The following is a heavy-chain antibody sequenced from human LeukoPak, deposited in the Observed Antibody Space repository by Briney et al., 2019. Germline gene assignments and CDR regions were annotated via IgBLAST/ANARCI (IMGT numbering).Heavy chain of an antibody. Sequence: SETLSLTCAVYGGSFSGYYWSWIRQPPGKGLEWIGEINHSGSTNYNPSLKSRVTISVDTSKNQFSLKLSSVTAADTAVYYCASSLYYYYYYYMDVWGKGTTVTVSS. CDR2: INHSGST. CDR1: GGSFSGYY. CDR3: ASSLYYYYYYYMDV. V-gene: IGHV4-34*01. J-gene: IGHJ6*03.